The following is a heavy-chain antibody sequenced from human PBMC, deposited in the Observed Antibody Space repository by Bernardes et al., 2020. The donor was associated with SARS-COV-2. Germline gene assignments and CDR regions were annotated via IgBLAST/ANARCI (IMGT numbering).Heavy chain of an antibody. V-gene: IGHV3-7*03. CDR3: AKVERSDYGDYAVGY. CDR1: GFTSSSYW. CDR2: INVDGSEK. D-gene: IGHD4-17*01. J-gene: IGHJ4*02. Sequence: GGSLRLSCAASGFTSSSYWMSWVRQAPGKGLEWVAHINVDGSEKYSVDSVKGRFSISRDNAKKSLFLQMNSLRVEDTALYYCAKVERSDYGDYAVGYWGQGTLVTVSS.